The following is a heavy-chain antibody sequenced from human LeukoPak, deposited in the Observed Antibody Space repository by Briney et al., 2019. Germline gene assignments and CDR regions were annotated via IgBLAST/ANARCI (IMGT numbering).Heavy chain of an antibody. CDR1: GFTFSSYA. D-gene: IGHD2-2*01. CDR2: VSPSGGRT. CDR3: AKVRGVYCSSPACYYYDS. J-gene: IGHJ4*02. V-gene: IGHV3-23*01. Sequence: GGSLRLSCGASGFTFSSYAMSWVRQTPGRGLEWVAGVSPSGGRTLYADSVEGRFTISRDYSNDTVYLQLSSLRAEDSALYYCAKVRGVYCSSPACYYYDSWGQGTPVTVSS.